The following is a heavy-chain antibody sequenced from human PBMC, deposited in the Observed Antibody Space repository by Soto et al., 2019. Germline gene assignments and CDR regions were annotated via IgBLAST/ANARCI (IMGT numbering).Heavy chain of an antibody. D-gene: IGHD6-19*01. CDR3: AMLGGWSGGSSGMDV. CDR1: GLIFSDYH. V-gene: IGHV3-72*01. J-gene: IGHJ6*02. CDR2: IRRKANSYTT. Sequence: EVQLVESGGGLVQPGGSLRLSCAASGLIFSDYHMDWVHQAPGKGLEWVGRIRRKANSYTTEYAASVKGRFTISRDDSKNSLYLQINSLKSEDTAVYYCAMLGGWSGGSSGMDVWGQGTTVTVSS.